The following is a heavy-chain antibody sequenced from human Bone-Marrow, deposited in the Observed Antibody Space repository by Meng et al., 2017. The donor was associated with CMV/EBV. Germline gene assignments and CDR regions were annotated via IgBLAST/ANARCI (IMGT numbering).Heavy chain of an antibody. Sequence: ASVMVSCKATGNSVSDFAIHWVRQAPGRGLEWMGGFDPEEGETVYSQMFQGRVTMTEDTSTETAYLELTRLRSDDTAIYYCAIADDYGDNSYLGLWGQGTLVTVSS. CDR1: GNSVSDFA. CDR2: FDPEEGET. D-gene: IGHD4-23*01. CDR3: AIADDYGDNSYLGL. V-gene: IGHV1-24*01. J-gene: IGHJ4*02.